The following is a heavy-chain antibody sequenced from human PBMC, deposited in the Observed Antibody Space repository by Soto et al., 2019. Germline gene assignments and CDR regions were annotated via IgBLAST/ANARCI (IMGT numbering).Heavy chain of an antibody. J-gene: IGHJ6*02. Sequence: TSETLSLTCTVSGVSISSYYWSWIRQHPGKGLEWIGYIYYSGSTNYNPSLKSRVTISVDTSKNQFSLKLSSVTAADTAVYYCARAEDYYYYGMDVWGQGTTVTVSS. CDR2: IYYSGST. CDR1: GVSISSYY. CDR3: ARAEDYYYYGMDV. V-gene: IGHV4-59*01.